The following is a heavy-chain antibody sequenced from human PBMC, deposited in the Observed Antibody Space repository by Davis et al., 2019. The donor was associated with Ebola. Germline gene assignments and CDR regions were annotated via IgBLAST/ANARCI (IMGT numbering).Heavy chain of an antibody. J-gene: IGHJ4*02. Sequence: MPSETLSLTCAVYGGSFSGYYWSWIRQPPGKGLEWIGYIYYSGSTYYNPSLKSRVTISVDTSKNQFSLKLSSVTAADTAVYYCARRRFWSGYDYWGQGTLVTVSS. D-gene: IGHD3-3*01. CDR1: GGSFSGYY. CDR2: IYYSGST. V-gene: IGHV4-59*08. CDR3: ARRRFWSGYDY.